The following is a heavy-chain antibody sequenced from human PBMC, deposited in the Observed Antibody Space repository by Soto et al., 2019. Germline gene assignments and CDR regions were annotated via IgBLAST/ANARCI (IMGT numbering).Heavy chain of an antibody. CDR2: IYYSGST. J-gene: IGHJ4*02. D-gene: IGHD6-19*01. CDR3: ARHDTVAGTGYFDY. Sequence: QLQLQESGPGLVKPSETLSLTCTVSGGSISSSSYYWGWIRQPPGKGLEWIGSIYYSGSTYYNPSLTSRVPIPVDTSKNPFSLKLSPVTAADTAVYYCARHDTVAGTGYFDYWGQGTLVTVSS. CDR1: GGSISSSSYY. V-gene: IGHV4-39*01.